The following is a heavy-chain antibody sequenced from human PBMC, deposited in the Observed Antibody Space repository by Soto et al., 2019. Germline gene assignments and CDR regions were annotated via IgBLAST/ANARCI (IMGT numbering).Heavy chain of an antibody. V-gene: IGHV1-46*01. CDR1: GYTFTSYY. J-gene: IGHJ4*02. CDR3: ARDRRIVVVTATYYFDY. CDR2: INPSGGST. D-gene: IGHD2-21*02. Sequence: ASVKVSCKASGYTFTSYYMHWVRQAPGQGLEWMGIINPSGGSTSYAQKFQGRVTMTRDTSTSTVYMELSSLRSEDTAVYYCARDRRIVVVTATYYFDYWGQGTLVTVSS.